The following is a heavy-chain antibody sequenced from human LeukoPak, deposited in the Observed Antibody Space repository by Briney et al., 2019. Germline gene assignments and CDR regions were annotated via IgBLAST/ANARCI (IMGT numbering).Heavy chain of an antibody. D-gene: IGHD3-22*01. CDR2: ISWSGGTS. Sequence: GRSLRLSCAASGFTFDDYAMHWVRQAPGKGLEWVSGISWSGGTSAYADSVRSRFTISRDNAKNSLYLQMNSLRAEDTASYYCAKDNHYYDTSGSLDYWGQGTLVTVSS. CDR3: AKDNHYYDTSGSLDY. J-gene: IGHJ4*02. V-gene: IGHV3-9*01. CDR1: GFTFDDYA.